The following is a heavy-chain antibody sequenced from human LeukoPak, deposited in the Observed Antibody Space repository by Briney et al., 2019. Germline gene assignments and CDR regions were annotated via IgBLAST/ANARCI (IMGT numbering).Heavy chain of an antibody. V-gene: IGHV3-64*01. CDR3: ARDPYSSGRGGFDY. Sequence: PGGSLRLSCAASGFTFSSYAMHWVRQAPGKGLEYVSAISSNGCSTYYANSVKGRFTISRDNSKNTLYLQMGSLRAEDMAVYYCARDPYSSGRGGFDYWGQGTLVTVSS. CDR2: ISSNGCST. J-gene: IGHJ4*02. D-gene: IGHD6-19*01. CDR1: GFTFSSYA.